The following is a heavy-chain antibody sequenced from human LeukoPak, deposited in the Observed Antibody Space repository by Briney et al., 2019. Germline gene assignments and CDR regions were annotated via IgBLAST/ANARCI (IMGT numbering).Heavy chain of an antibody. V-gene: IGHV4-59*01. CDR2: IYYSGST. Sequence: SETLSLTCTVSGGSISSYYWSWIRQPPGKGLEWIGYIYYSGSTNYNPSLKSRVTISVVTSKNQFSLKLSSVTAADTAVYYCARDFLDCSGGSCYFHAFDIWGHGTMVTVSS. CDR3: ARDFLDCSGGSCYFHAFDI. J-gene: IGHJ3*02. D-gene: IGHD2-15*01. CDR1: GGSISSYY.